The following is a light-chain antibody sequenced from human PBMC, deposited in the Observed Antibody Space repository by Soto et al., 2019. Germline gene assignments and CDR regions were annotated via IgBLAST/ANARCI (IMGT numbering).Light chain of an antibody. CDR3: QQYGSLSWT. CDR1: QSVPSKY. CDR2: GAS. V-gene: IGKV3-20*01. J-gene: IGKJ1*01. Sequence: EIVLTQSPGTLSLSPGERATLSCRASQSVPSKYLAWYQQNPGQAPRLLIYGASNRATGIPDKFSGSGSGTDFTLTISRLEPEDFAVYYCQQYGSLSWTFGQGTKVDIK.